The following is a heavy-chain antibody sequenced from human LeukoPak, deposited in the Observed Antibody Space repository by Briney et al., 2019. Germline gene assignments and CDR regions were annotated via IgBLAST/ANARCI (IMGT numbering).Heavy chain of an antibody. CDR3: ARDLSTGPADYCFDS. Sequence: GSLRLSCAASGFTFSSFDMNWVRQAPGKGLEWVSVISNVGGSKHYADSVKGRFTISRDNSKNTLLLQMNSLRPEDTAVYYCARDLSTGPADYCFDSWGQGTLVTVSS. D-gene: IGHD2-2*01. CDR2: ISNVGGSK. V-gene: IGHV3-30-3*01. J-gene: IGHJ4*02. CDR1: GFTFSSFD.